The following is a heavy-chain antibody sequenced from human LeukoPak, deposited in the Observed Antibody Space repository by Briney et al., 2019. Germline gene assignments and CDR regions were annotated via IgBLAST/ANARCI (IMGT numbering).Heavy chain of an antibody. J-gene: IGHJ4*02. CDR3: ARGWLRWKFDY. CDR1: GGSISSYY. D-gene: IGHD4-23*01. Sequence: PSETLSLTCTVSGGSISSYYWSWIRQPPGKGLEWIGYIYYSGSTNYNPSLKSRVTISVDTSKNQFSLKLSSVTAADTAVYYCARGWLRWKFDYWGQGTLVTVSS. CDR2: IYYSGST. V-gene: IGHV4-59*01.